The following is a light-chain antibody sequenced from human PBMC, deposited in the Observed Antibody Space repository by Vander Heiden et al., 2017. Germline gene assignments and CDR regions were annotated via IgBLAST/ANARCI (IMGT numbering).Light chain of an antibody. Sequence: QSVLTQPPSGSGAPGQRVTISCTGSSSNIGAGYDVHWYEQLPVTAPKLLIYGNSNRPSGVPDRFSGSKSGTSASLAITGLQAEDEADYYCQAYDSSLSGVVFGGGTKLTVL. CDR3: QAYDSSLSGVV. J-gene: IGLJ2*01. CDR2: GNS. V-gene: IGLV1-40*01. CDR1: SSNIGAGYD.